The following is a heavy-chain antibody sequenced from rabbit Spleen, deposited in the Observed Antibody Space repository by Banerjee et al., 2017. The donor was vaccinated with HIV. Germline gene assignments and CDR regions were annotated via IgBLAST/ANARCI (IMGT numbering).Heavy chain of an antibody. CDR3: VRDQAGDADYGPYYLNL. D-gene: IGHD2-1*01. CDR2: IEPIFGNT. Sequence: QEQVVESGGGLVQPGGSLKLSCKASGFDFSNYGVSWVRQAPGKGLEWIGYIEPIFGNTYYANWVNGRFTISSHNAQNTLFLQLSSLTAADTATYFCVRDQAGDADYGPYYLNLLGQGTLVTVS. CDR1: GFDFSNYG. V-gene: IGHV1S47*01. J-gene: IGHJ4*01.